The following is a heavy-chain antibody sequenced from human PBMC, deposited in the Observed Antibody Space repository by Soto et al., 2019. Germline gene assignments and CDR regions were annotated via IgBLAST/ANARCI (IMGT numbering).Heavy chain of an antibody. J-gene: IGHJ6*02. CDR3: ASPRELSSSYFYFFNLDV. CDR2: IIPIFGTA. V-gene: IGHV1-69*13. CDR1: GGTFSSYA. Sequence: SVKVSCKASGGTFSSYAISWVRQAPGQGLEWMGGIIPIFGTANYAQKFQGRVTITADESTSTAYMELSSLRSEDTAVYYCASPRELSSSYFYFFNLDVWGQGTTVTVSS. D-gene: IGHD1-26*01.